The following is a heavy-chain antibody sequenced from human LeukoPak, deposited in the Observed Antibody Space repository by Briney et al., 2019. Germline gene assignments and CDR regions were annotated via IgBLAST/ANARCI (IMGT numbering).Heavy chain of an antibody. V-gene: IGHV4-59*01. Sequence: PSETLSLTCTVSGGSISSYYWSWIRQPPGKGLEWIGYIYYSGSTNYNPSLKSRATISVDTSKNQFSLKLSSVTAADTAVYYCARNYGSGSYPFDYWGQGTLVTVSS. CDR3: ARNYGSGSYPFDY. CDR1: GGSISSYY. J-gene: IGHJ4*02. D-gene: IGHD3-10*01. CDR2: IYYSGST.